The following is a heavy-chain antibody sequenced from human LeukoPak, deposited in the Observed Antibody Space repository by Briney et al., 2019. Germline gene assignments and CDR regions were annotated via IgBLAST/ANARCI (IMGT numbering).Heavy chain of an antibody. CDR1: GFTFSSYT. J-gene: IGHJ6*02. CDR2: ISSTSSYI. Sequence: PGGSLRLSCAASGFTFSSYTMNWVRQAPGEGLEWVSSISSTSSYIYYADSVKGRFTISRDNAKNSLYLQMNSLRPEDTAVYYCGLDYYYHNGMDFWGQGTTVTVSS. CDR3: GLDYYYHNGMDF. V-gene: IGHV3-21*01.